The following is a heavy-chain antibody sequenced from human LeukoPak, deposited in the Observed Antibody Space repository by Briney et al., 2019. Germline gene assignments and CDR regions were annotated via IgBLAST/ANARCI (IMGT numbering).Heavy chain of an antibody. CDR3: ASPEGAYYYDSSGYYFPFDI. Sequence: SETLSLTCTVSGGSISSSSYYWGWIRQPPGKGLEWIGSIYYSGSTYYNPSLKSRATISVDTSKNQFSLKLSSVTAADTAVYYCASPEGAYYYDSSGYYFPFDIWGQGTMVTVSS. CDR2: IYYSGST. J-gene: IGHJ3*02. D-gene: IGHD3-22*01. V-gene: IGHV4-39*01. CDR1: GGSISSSSYY.